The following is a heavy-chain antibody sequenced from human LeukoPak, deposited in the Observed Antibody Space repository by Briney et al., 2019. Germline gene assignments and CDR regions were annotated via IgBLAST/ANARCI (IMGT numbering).Heavy chain of an antibody. D-gene: IGHD3-10*01. Sequence: GGSLRLSCAASGFTFSSYWMSWVRQAPGKGLEWVGFIGSKAYGGTTEYAASVKGRFTISRDDSKSIAYLQMNSLKTEDTAVYYCTRDQSPYYYGSGSNYWGQGTLVTVSS. CDR2: IGSKAYGGTT. V-gene: IGHV3-49*04. J-gene: IGHJ4*02. CDR3: TRDQSPYYYGSGSNY. CDR1: GFTFSSYW.